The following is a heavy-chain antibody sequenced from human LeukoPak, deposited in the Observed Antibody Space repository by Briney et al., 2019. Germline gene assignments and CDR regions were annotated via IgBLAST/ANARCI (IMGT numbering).Heavy chain of an antibody. CDR1: GFTFSSYD. D-gene: IGHD2-15*01. CDR2: ISGSGGST. Sequence: GGSLRLSCAASGFTFSSYDMSWVRQAPGKGLEWVSAISGSGGSTYYADSVKGRFTISRDNSKNTLYLQMNSLRAEDTAVYYCAKDRGYCSGGSCYYFDYWGQGTLVTVSS. V-gene: IGHV3-23*01. CDR3: AKDRGYCSGGSCYYFDY. J-gene: IGHJ4*02.